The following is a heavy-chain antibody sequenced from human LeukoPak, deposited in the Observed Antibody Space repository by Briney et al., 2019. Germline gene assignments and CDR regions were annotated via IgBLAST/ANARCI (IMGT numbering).Heavy chain of an antibody. V-gene: IGHV3-30-3*01. D-gene: IGHD1-14*01. CDR2: ISFDGSNK. CDR1: GFTFSSYA. Sequence: GGSLRLSCAASGFTFSSYAMHWVRQAPGKGLEWVAVISFDGSNKYYADSVKGRFTISRDNSKNTLYLQMNSLRAEDTALYYCAKRREAGIGSLYYFGSWGQGTLVTVSS. J-gene: IGHJ4*02. CDR3: AKRREAGIGSLYYFGS.